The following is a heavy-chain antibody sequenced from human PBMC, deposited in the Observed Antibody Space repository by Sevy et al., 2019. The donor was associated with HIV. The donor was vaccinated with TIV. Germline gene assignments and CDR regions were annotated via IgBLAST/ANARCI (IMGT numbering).Heavy chain of an antibody. J-gene: IGHJ4*02. CDR1: GFTFENYG. V-gene: IGHV3-30*03. D-gene: IGHD1-26*01. Sequence: GGSLRLSCAASGFTFENYGMHWVRQAPGKGLEWMAVISYDGSKEYFADSVKGRFTISRDNSKNTLYLQLSSLRTEDTAVYYCARASTGSFGVGYWGQGTLVTVSS. CDR2: ISYDGSKE. CDR3: ARASTGSFGVGY.